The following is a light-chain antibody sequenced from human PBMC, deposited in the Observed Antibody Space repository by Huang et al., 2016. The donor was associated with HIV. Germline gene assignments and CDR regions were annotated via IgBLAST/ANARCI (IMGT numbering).Light chain of an antibody. CDR2: VAS. Sequence: DIQMTQSPSSLSASVGDRVTIACRASQSIGTCLNWYQQKPGKAPRLLIHVASSLQSGVPSRFSGSGSGTDFTLTISSLQPEDFATYYCQQSYSALGLTFGGGTKVEIK. CDR1: QSIGTC. CDR3: QQSYSALGLT. V-gene: IGKV1-39*01. J-gene: IGKJ4*01.